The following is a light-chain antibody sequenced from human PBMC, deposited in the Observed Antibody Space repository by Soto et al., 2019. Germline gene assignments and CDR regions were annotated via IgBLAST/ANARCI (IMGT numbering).Light chain of an antibody. V-gene: IGKV1-27*01. CDR1: QGISNY. CDR3: QKCKRAPST. Sequence: DIQMTQSPSSLSASVGDRVTITCRASQGISNYLAWYQQKPGKVPKLLIYAASTLQSGVPSRFSGSGYGTKFNLPIRRLEPEDGSNFFCQKCKRAPSTFGQGTRLEIK. J-gene: IGKJ5*01. CDR2: AAS.